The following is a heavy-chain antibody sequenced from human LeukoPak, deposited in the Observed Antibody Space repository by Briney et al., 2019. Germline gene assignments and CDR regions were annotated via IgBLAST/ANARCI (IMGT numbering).Heavy chain of an antibody. D-gene: IGHD3-22*01. J-gene: IGHJ4*02. V-gene: IGHV3-23*01. CDR1: GFTFSSYA. Sequence: GGSLRLSCVASGFTFSSYAMSWVRQPPGKGLEWVSAISGSGGSTYYADSVKGRFTISRDNSKNTLYLQMNSLRAEDTAVYYCAKDTSAGYYDSSGSDYWGQGTLVTVSS. CDR3: AKDTSAGYYDSSGSDY. CDR2: ISGSGGST.